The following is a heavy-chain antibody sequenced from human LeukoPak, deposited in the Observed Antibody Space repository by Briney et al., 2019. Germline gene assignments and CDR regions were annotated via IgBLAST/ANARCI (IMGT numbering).Heavy chain of an antibody. Sequence: GGSLRLSCAASGFTFSSYSMNWVRQAPGKGLEWVSSISSSSSYIYYADSVKGRFTISRDNAKNSLYLQMNSLRAGDTAVYYCARDYEYSSGWYAGGDYWGQGTLVTVSS. V-gene: IGHV3-21*01. D-gene: IGHD6-19*01. CDR1: GFTFSSYS. CDR2: ISSSSSYI. J-gene: IGHJ4*02. CDR3: ARDYEYSSGWYAGGDY.